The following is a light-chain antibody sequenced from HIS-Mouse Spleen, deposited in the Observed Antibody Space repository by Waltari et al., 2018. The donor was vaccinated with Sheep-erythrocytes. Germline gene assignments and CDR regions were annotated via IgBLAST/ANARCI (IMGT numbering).Light chain of an antibody. Sequence: SSELTQPPSVSVSPGQTASITCSGDKLGDKYACWYQQKPGQSPVLVIYQDTKRPLGIPERFSGSNSGNTATLTISGTQAMDEADYYCQAWDSSIVVFGGGTKLTVL. CDR2: QDT. CDR1: KLGDKY. J-gene: IGLJ2*01. CDR3: QAWDSSIVV. V-gene: IGLV3-1*01.